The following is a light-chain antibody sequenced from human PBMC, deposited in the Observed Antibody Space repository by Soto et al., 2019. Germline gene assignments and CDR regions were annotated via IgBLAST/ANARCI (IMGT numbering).Light chain of an antibody. J-gene: IGKJ2*01. CDR2: GAS. V-gene: IGKV3-20*01. Sequence: EIVLTQSPGTLSLSPGERATLSCRASQSVSSSFLAWYQQTPGQAPRLLIYGASSRATGIPDRFSGSGSGTDLPLTISRLEPEDLAVYYCQQYGSPRYTFGEGTKLEIK. CDR3: QQYGSPRYT. CDR1: QSVSSSF.